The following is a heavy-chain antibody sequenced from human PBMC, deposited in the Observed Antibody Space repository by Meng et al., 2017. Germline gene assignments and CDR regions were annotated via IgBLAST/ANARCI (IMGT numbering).Heavy chain of an antibody. J-gene: IGHJ5*02. CDR3: ARSDWFDP. CDR2: IKPDGTMT. V-gene: IGHV3-74*02. Sequence: VQLVESGEGLVKPGGSLRLSCAASGFTFSDYYMSWIRQAPGKGLVWVSRIKPDGTMTVYADSVKGRFTISRDNAKNTLYLQMNSLRSDDTAVYYCARSDWFDPWGQGTLVTVSS. CDR1: GFTFSDYY.